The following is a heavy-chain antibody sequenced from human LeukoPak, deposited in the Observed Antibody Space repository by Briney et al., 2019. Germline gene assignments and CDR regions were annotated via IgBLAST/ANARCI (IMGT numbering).Heavy chain of an antibody. CDR3: ARGAPFAKLTVPLVGARFDP. CDR2: IDPNSGGT. J-gene: IGHJ5*02. CDR1: GYTFTGYY. Sequence: GSVKVSCKASGYTFTGYYMHWVRQAPGQGLEWMGWIDPNSGGTNYAQKFQGRVTMTRDTSISTAYMELSRLRSDDMAVYYCARGAPFAKLTVPLVGARFDPWGQGTLVTVSS. D-gene: IGHD2-21*01. V-gene: IGHV1-2*02.